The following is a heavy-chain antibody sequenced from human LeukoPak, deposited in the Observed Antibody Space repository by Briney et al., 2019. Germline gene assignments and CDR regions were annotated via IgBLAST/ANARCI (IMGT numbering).Heavy chain of an antibody. Sequence: GRSLRLSCAASGFTFSSYAMRWVRQAPGKGLEWVAVISYDGSNKYYAGSVKGRVTISSDNSKNTLYLQINSMRVEDTAVYYCARHYYDSSGSHPDFDYWGQGTLVTVSS. CDR2: ISYDGSNK. CDR3: ARHYYDSSGSHPDFDY. CDR1: GFTFSSYA. V-gene: IGHV3-30*04. J-gene: IGHJ4*02. D-gene: IGHD3-22*01.